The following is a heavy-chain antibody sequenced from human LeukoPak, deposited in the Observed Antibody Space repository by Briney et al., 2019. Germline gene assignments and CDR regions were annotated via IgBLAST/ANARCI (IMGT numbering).Heavy chain of an antibody. D-gene: IGHD6-6*01. V-gene: IGHV3-7*05. CDR3: VRDGPGGIEARKRYYGMDV. CDR1: GFTFSIYW. J-gene: IGHJ6*02. Sequence: PGGSLRLSCAASGFTFSIYWMSWVRQAPGKGLEWAASINQDGSEKYYVDSVKGRCTISRDNAKTSLYLQMSSLRAEDAAAYYCVRDGPGGIEARKRYYGMDVWGQGTTVSVSS. CDR2: INQDGSEK.